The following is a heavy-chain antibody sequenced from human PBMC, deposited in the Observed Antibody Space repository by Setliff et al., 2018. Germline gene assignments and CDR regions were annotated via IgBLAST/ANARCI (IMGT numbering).Heavy chain of an antibody. CDR3: ARVGRERSTFAWLDA. V-gene: IGHV5-10-1*01. J-gene: IGHJ5*02. CDR1: GYNFANHW. CDR2: IDPGDSYA. D-gene: IGHD2-2*01. Sequence: PGESQKISCQASGYNFANHWIAWVRLLPGKGLEYMGRIDPGDSYADYSPSFEGLVTISADKSRTTVYLQWTSMHAPATALYLCARVGRERSTFAWLDAWGQGTQVTVSS.